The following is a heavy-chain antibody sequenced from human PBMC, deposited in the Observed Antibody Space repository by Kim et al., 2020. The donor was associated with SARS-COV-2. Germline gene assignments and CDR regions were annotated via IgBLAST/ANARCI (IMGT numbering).Heavy chain of an antibody. V-gene: IGHV5-51*01. CDR2: IYPGDSDT. D-gene: IGHD6-19*01. Sequence: GESLKISCKGSGYSFSIYWIGWVRQMPGKGLEWMGIIYPGDSDTRYSPSFQGQVTISADKSISTAYLQWSSLKASDTAMYYCASRTVAGTNGYYYYGMDVWGQGTTVTVSS. J-gene: IGHJ6*02. CDR3: ASRTVAGTNGYYYYGMDV. CDR1: GYSFSIYW.